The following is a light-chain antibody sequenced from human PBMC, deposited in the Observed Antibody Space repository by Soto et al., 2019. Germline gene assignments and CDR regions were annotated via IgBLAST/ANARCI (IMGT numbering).Light chain of an antibody. Sequence: DIQMTQSPSSLSASVGDRVTITCRTSQGISNYLAWYQQRPGKVPKLLIYAASTLQSGVPSRFTGSGSGTDFTLTISSLQPEDVATYYCQKYNSAPWTFGQGTKVQIK. CDR3: QKYNSAPWT. J-gene: IGKJ1*01. CDR1: QGISNY. CDR2: AAS. V-gene: IGKV1-27*01.